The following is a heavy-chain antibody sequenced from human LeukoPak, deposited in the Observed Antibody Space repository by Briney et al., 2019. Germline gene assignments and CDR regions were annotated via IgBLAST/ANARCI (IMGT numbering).Heavy chain of an antibody. D-gene: IGHD3-10*01. CDR2: IIPIFGTA. CDR1: GYTFTSYG. V-gene: IGHV1-69*13. Sequence: ASVKVSCKASGYTFTSYGISWVRQAPGQGLEWMGGIIPIFGTANYAQKFQGRVTITADESTSTAYMELSSLRSEDTAAYYCARVTGVSRGYFDYWGQGTLVTVSS. J-gene: IGHJ4*02. CDR3: ARVTGVSRGYFDY.